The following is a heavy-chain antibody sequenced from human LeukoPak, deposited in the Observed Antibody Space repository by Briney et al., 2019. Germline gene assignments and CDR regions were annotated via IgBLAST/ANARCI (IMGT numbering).Heavy chain of an antibody. J-gene: IGHJ4*02. Sequence: GGSLRLSCAASGFTVSSNYMSRVRQAPGKGLEWVSVIYSGGSTYYADSVKGRFTISRDNSKNTLYLQMNSLRAEDTAVYYCAREVSGSYYPGTFDYWGQGTLVTVSS. V-gene: IGHV3-66*01. CDR3: AREVSGSYYPGTFDY. D-gene: IGHD1-26*01. CDR1: GFTVSSNY. CDR2: IYSGGST.